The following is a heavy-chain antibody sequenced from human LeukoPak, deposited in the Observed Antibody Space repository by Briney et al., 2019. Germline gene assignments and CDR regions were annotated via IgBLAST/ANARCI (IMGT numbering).Heavy chain of an antibody. Sequence: PGGSLRLSCAASGFTFSDYTMNWVRQAPGKGLEWVANIKQDGSEKYYVDSVKGRFTISRDNAKNSLYLQMNSLRAEDTAVYYCARCRVYHDYGDYVDYFDYWGQGTLVTVSS. J-gene: IGHJ4*02. CDR1: GFTFSDYT. D-gene: IGHD4-17*01. V-gene: IGHV3-7*01. CDR2: IKQDGSEK. CDR3: ARCRVYHDYGDYVDYFDY.